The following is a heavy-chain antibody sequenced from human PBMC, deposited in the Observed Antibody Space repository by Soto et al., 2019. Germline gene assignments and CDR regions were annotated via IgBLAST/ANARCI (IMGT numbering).Heavy chain of an antibody. CDR2: ISGSDGKT. CDR1: GFSFASFA. J-gene: IGHJ4*02. Sequence: GGSLRLSCTTSGFSFASFAMTWVRQAPGKGLEWVATISGSDGKTYYADSVKGRFSIPRDTSRNTLYLQMNSLRADDTAIYYCAKWSYLDYWGQGTRVTVSS. V-gene: IGHV3-23*01. D-gene: IGHD3-3*01. CDR3: AKWSYLDY.